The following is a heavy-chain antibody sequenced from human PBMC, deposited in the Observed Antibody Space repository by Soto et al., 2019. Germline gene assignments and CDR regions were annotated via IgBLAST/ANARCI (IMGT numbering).Heavy chain of an antibody. V-gene: IGHV3-30-3*01. CDR2: ISYDGSNK. CDR3: ARDQDIVVVVATAVMDV. J-gene: IGHJ6*03. Sequence: QVQLVESGGGVVQPGRSLRLSCAASGFTFSSYAMHWVRQAPGKGLEWVAVISYDGSNKYYADSVKGRFTISRDNSKNTLYLQMNSLRAEDTAVYYCARDQDIVVVVATAVMDVWGKGSTVTVSS. CDR1: GFTFSSYA. D-gene: IGHD2-15*01.